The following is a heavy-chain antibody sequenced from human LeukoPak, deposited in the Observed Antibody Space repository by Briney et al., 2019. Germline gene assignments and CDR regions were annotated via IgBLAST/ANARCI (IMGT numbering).Heavy chain of an antibody. D-gene: IGHD3-10*01. CDR3: AVWSGAGMDV. CDR2: ISSNGGST. Sequence: GGSLRLSCAASGFTFSSYAMHWVRQAPGKGLEYVSAISSNGGSTYYANSVKGRFSISRDNSKNTLYLQMGSLRAEDMAVYYCAVWSGAGMDVWGQGTTVTVSS. J-gene: IGHJ6*02. CDR1: GFTFSSYA. V-gene: IGHV3-64*01.